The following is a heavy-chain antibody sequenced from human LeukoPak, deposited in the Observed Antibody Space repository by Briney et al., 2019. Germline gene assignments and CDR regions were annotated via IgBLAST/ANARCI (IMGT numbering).Heavy chain of an antibody. CDR1: GLIFSNYE. J-gene: IGHJ4*02. D-gene: IGHD3-16*01. Sequence: PGGSLRLSCAVSGLIFSNYEMNWVRQAPGKELEWVSYISGSGSTIYYADSVKGRFTISRDNAKNSLCLQMNSLRAEDTAVYYCATIDGGIPVDYWGQGTLVTVSS. CDR2: ISGSGSTI. CDR3: ATIDGGIPVDY. V-gene: IGHV3-48*03.